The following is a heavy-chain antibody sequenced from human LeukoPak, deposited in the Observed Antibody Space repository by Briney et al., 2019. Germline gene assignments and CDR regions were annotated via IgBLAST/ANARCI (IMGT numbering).Heavy chain of an antibody. CDR1: GYTFTSYA. D-gene: IGHD2-21*02. V-gene: IGHV1-3*04. CDR3: ARNTETAIPLPYYFDY. Sequence: GASVNVSCMASGYTFTSYAMHWVRQAPGQRLECMGWINTGNGNTKYSQKFQGRVTITRDTSASTAYMDLSSLRSEDTAVYYCARNTETAIPLPYYFDYWGQGTLVTVSS. J-gene: IGHJ4*02. CDR2: INTGNGNT.